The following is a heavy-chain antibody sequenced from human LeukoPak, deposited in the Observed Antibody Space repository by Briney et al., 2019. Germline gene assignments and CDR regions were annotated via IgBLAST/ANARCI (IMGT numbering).Heavy chain of an antibody. J-gene: IGHJ5*02. D-gene: IGHD2-15*01. V-gene: IGHV1-2*02. Sequence: ASVKVSCKASGYTFTGYYMHWVRQAPGQGLEWMGWINPNSGDTNYAQKFQGRVTMTRDTSISTANMELSRLRSDDTAVYYCARRRRYCSGVTCYHWFDPWGQGTLVTVSS. CDR3: ARRRRYCSGVTCYHWFDP. CDR1: GYTFTGYY. CDR2: INPNSGDT.